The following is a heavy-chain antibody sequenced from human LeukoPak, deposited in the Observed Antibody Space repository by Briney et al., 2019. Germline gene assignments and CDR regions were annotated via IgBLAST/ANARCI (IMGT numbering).Heavy chain of an antibody. CDR1: GFTFSSYA. CDR2: ISGSGGST. D-gene: IGHD6-6*01. J-gene: IGHJ4*02. Sequence: PGGSLRLSCAASGFTFSSYAMSWVRQAPGKELEWVSAISGSGGSTYYADSVKGRFTISRDNSKNTLYLQMNSLRAEDTAVYYCAKGSTLAARPSYFDYWGQGTLVTVSS. CDR3: AKGSTLAARPSYFDY. V-gene: IGHV3-23*01.